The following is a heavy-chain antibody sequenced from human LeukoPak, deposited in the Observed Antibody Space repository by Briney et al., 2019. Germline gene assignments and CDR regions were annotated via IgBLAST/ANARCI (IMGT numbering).Heavy chain of an antibody. CDR2: IIPIFGTA. CDR3: ARASDILTGYYMDY. V-gene: IGHV1-69*05. J-gene: IGHJ4*02. CDR1: GGTFSSYA. D-gene: IGHD3-9*01. Sequence: GASVKVSCKASGGTFSSYAISWVRQAPGQGLEWMGRIIPIFGTANYAQKFQGRVTITTDESTGTAYMELSSLRSEDTAVYYCARASDILTGYYMDYWGQGTLVTVSS.